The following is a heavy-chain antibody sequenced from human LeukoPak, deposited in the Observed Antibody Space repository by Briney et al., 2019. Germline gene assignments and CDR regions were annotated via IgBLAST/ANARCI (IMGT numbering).Heavy chain of an antibody. CDR2: INHSGST. CDR3: ARGPLGYCSSTSCRDAFDI. D-gene: IGHD2-2*01. CDR1: GGSFSGYY. Sequence: SETLSLTCAVYGGSFSGYYWSWIRQPPGGGREWMGEINHSGSTNYNPSLKSRVTIPVDTSTNQFSLKPSSVTAADTAVYYCARGPLGYCSSTSCRDAFDIWGQGTMVTVSS. J-gene: IGHJ3*02. V-gene: IGHV4-34*01.